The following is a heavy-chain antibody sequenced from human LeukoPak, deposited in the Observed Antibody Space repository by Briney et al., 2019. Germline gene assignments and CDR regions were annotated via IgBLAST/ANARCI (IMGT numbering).Heavy chain of an antibody. V-gene: IGHV4-39*07. Sequence: SETLSLTCTVSGGSIYSSTYYWGWIRQPPGKGLEWIGSIFYSGRTYYNPSLKSRVTMSVDMSKNQFSLRLSSVNAADTAVYYCARDILATSIAAPYYWGQGTLVTVSS. D-gene: IGHD6-13*01. CDR2: IFYSGRT. J-gene: IGHJ4*02. CDR1: GGSIYSSTYY. CDR3: ARDILATSIAAPYY.